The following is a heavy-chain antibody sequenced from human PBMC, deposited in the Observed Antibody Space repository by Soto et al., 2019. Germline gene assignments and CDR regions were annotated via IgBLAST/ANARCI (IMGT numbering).Heavy chain of an antibody. J-gene: IGHJ3*02. CDR3: TTEDRRYSYVDDAFDI. Sequence: EVQLVESGGGLVKPGGSLRLSCAASGFTFSNAWMNWVRQAPGKGLEWVGRIKSKTDGGTTDYAAPVKGRFTISRDDSKNTLYLQMNSLKTEDTAVYYCTTEDRRYSYVDDAFDIWGQGTMVTVSS. D-gene: IGHD5-18*01. V-gene: IGHV3-15*07. CDR2: IKSKTDGGTT. CDR1: GFTFSNAW.